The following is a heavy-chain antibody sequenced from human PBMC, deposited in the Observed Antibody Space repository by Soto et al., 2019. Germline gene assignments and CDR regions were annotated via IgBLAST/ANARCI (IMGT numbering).Heavy chain of an antibody. V-gene: IGHV4-59*01. CDR3: ASGYYGSGSYFPYYFDY. CDR1: GGSISSYY. D-gene: IGHD3-10*01. CDR2: IYYSGST. Sequence: QVQLQESGPGLVKPSETLSLTCTVSGGSISSYYWSWIRQPPGKGLEWIGYIYYSGSTNYNPSLKSRVTIPVDTYKNQFSLKLSSVTAADTAVYYCASGYYGSGSYFPYYFDYWGQGTLVTVSS. J-gene: IGHJ4*02.